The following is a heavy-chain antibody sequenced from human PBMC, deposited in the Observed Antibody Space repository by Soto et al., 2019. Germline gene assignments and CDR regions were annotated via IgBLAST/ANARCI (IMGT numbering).Heavy chain of an antibody. CDR2: IYPGDSDT. Sequence: GESLKISCKGSGYSFTSYWIGWVRQMPGKGLEWMGIIYPGDSDTRYSPSFQGQVTISADKSISTAYLQWSSLKASDTAMYYCARSLARYYGSGIFYYYGMDVWGQGTTVT. J-gene: IGHJ6*02. V-gene: IGHV5-51*01. CDR1: GYSFTSYW. CDR3: ARSLARYYGSGIFYYYGMDV. D-gene: IGHD3-10*01.